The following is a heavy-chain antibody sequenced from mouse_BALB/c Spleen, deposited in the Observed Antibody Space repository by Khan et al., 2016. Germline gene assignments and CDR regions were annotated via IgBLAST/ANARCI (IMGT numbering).Heavy chain of an antibody. D-gene: IGHD1-1*01. Sequence: QVQLQQSGAELARPGASVKLSCKASGYTFTSYWMQWVKQRPGQGLEWIGAIYPGDGDTRYTQKFKGKATLTADKSSSTAYMQLSSLASEDSAVYYCARRGGHGPFFDWGQGTTLTVSS. CDR1: GYTFTSYW. V-gene: IGHV1-87*01. J-gene: IGHJ2*01. CDR3: ARRGGHGPFFD. CDR2: IYPGDGDT.